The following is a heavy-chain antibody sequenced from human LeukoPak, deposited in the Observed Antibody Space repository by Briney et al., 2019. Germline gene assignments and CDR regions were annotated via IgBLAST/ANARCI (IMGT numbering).Heavy chain of an antibody. CDR2: ISGSGGTT. D-gene: IGHD3-22*01. CDR1: GFTFNNFP. V-gene: IGHV3-23*01. J-gene: IGHJ4*02. Sequence: GGSLRLSCAASGFTFNNFPVSWVRQVPGKGLEWVSSISGSGGTTYYAGSVRGRFTISRDNAKKTLFLQMRSLRAEDTALYYCAKDGYFHDSSGYSYFDYWGQGILVSVSS. CDR3: AKDGYFHDSSGYSYFDY.